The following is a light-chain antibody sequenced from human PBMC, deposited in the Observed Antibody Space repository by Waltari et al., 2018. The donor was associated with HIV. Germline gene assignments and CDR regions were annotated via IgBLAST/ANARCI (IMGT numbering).Light chain of an antibody. CDR1: TTDIGDNNY. CDR2: EVS. CDR3: SSYTSSNTLL. V-gene: IGLV2-14*03. Sequence: QSALTQPASVSGSPGQTLIISCTGSTTDIGDNNYISWYQQLPAKAPKLMIYEVSDRPSGISNRFSGSKSGNTASLTISGLQAEDEADYYCSSYTSSNTLLFGGGTKLTVL. J-gene: IGLJ2*01.